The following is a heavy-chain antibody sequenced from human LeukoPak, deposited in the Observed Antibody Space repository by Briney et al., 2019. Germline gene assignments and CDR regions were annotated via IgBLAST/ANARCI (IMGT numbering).Heavy chain of an antibody. CDR1: GGSISGDH. V-gene: IGHV4-59*08. CDR2: IYYSGST. Sequence: SETLPLTCTVSGGSISGDHWNWIRQPPGKGLEWIGYIYYSGSTNYNPSLKSRVTISIDTSKNQFSLKLTSVTAADTAVYYCARRNDFGIWGQGTMVTISS. J-gene: IGHJ3*02. CDR3: ARRNDFGI.